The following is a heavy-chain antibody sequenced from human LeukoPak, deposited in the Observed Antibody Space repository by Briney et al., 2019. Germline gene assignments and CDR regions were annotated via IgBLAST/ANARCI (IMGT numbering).Heavy chain of an antibody. V-gene: IGHV3-53*01. D-gene: IGHD5-18*01. J-gene: IGHJ4*02. CDR2: IYSGGST. CDR1: GFTVSSNY. CDR3: ARDSGYSYGFDY. Sequence: GGSLRLSCAASGFTVSSNYMSWVRQAPGKGLEWVSVIYSGGSTYYADSVKGRFTISRDNSKNTLYLQMNSLRAEDTAAYYCARDSGYSYGFDYWGQGTLVTVSS.